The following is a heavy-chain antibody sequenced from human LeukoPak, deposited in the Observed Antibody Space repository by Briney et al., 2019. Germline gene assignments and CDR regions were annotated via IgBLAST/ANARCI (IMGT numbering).Heavy chain of an antibody. Sequence: GGSLRLSCTASGFSFSDNFMGWLRQSPGKGLEWVSYIGSRGDTIHYSDVVKGRFSISRDNSKRSLYLQMNRLKIDDTAVYCARGGPGWTFNHWGQGTLVSVSS. J-gene: IGHJ5*02. CDR1: GFSFSDNF. CDR3: RGGPGWTFNH. CDR2: IGSRGDTI. D-gene: IGHD3/OR15-3a*01. V-gene: IGHV3-11*01.